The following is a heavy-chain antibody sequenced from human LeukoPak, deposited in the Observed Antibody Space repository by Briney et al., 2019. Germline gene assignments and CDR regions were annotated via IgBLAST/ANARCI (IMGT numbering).Heavy chain of an antibody. J-gene: IGHJ3*02. CDR1: GYTFTSYD. V-gene: IGHV1-8*03. Sequence: GASVKVSCKASGYTFTSYDINWVRQATGQGLEWMGWMNPNSGNTGYAQKFQGRVTITRNTSISTAYMELSSLRSGDTAVYYCARRGSPSHVFNIWGQGTMVTVSS. CDR2: MNPNSGNT. D-gene: IGHD1-26*01. CDR3: ARRGSPSHVFNI.